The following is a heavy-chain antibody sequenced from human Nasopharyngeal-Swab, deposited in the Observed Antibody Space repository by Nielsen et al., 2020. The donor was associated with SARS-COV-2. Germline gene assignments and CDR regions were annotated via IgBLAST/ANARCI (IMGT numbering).Heavy chain of an antibody. Sequence: ASVKVSCKASGYTFTSYDINWVRQASGQGLEWMGWMNPNTGSTGYAQKFQGRVTMTRHTSISTAYMELSSLRSEDTAVYYCARGDFWSGIAPDIWGQGTMVIVSS. CDR1: GYTFTSYD. J-gene: IGHJ3*02. CDR2: MNPNTGST. D-gene: IGHD3-3*01. CDR3: ARGDFWSGIAPDI. V-gene: IGHV1-8*01.